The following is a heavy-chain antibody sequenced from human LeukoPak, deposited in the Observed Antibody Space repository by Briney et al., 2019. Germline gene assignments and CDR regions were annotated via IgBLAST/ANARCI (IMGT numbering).Heavy chain of an antibody. CDR1: GFTFSSYA. J-gene: IGHJ6*02. CDR3: ARDPYSGSYADYYYGMDV. D-gene: IGHD1-26*01. V-gene: IGHV3-23*01. Sequence: GGSLRLSCAASGFTFSSYAMSWVRQAPGKGLEWVSAISGSGGSTYYADSVKGRFTISRDNSKNTLYLQMNSLRAEDTAVYYCARDPYSGSYADYYYGMDVWGQGTTVTVSS. CDR2: ISGSGGST.